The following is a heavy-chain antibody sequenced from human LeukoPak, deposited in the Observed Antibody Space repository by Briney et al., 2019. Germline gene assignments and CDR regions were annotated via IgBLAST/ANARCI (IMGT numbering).Heavy chain of an antibody. V-gene: IGHV3-21*01. J-gene: IGHJ4*02. CDR1: GFTFSSSS. Sequence: TGGSLRLSCAASGFTFSSSSMNWVRQAPGKGLEWVSSISGDGTYIYYADSVKGRFTISRDNTKSSLYLQMNNLRAEDTAVYYCARGAVVQGNYDYWGQGTLVTVSS. D-gene: IGHD3-10*01. CDR2: ISGDGTYI. CDR3: ARGAVVQGNYDY.